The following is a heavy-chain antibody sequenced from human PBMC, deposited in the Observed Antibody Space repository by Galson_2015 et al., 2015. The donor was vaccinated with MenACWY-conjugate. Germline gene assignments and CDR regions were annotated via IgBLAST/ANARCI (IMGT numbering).Heavy chain of an antibody. CDR1: GDPINSYY. Sequence: SETLSLTYSVSGDPINSYYWNWIRQPPGKGLEWIGYIFYSGTTKYNPSLNSRVTISLDTSKNQFSLKVRSVTAADSGVYFCARDAGTIPDVWGQGTSVSVSS. CDR2: IFYSGTT. J-gene: IGHJ6*02. CDR3: ARDAGTIPDV. V-gene: IGHV4-59*01. D-gene: IGHD4/OR15-4a*01.